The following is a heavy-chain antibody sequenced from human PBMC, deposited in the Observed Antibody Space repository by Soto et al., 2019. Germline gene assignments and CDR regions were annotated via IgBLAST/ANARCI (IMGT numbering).Heavy chain of an antibody. D-gene: IGHD3-3*01. CDR1: GFTFSDHY. J-gene: IGHJ3*02. CDR3: ATGSGADYPFDI. Sequence: EVQLVESGGGSVQPGGSLRLSCAVSGFTFSDHYMDWVRQAPGKGLEWVGHIRNKANSYTTEYAASVRGRFTISRDDSKNSLYLHMNSLITEDTAVYYCATGSGADYPFDIWGQGTMVTVSS. CDR2: IRNKANSYTT. V-gene: IGHV3-72*01.